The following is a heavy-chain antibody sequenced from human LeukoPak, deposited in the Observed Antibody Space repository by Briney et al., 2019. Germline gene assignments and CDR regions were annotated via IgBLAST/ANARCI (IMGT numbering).Heavy chain of an antibody. CDR2: IPYDGTEK. Sequence: GRSLRLSCAAPGFSLSRSAMHCVRQAPGKGLEWVAVIPYDGTEKNYIDSVKGRFTISRDNSKNTLYLHMNSLRLEDTGAYFCARQGSSLDYFYNHLDVWGRGTTVTVSS. J-gene: IGHJ6*03. D-gene: IGHD6-6*01. CDR3: ARQGSSLDYFYNHLDV. CDR1: GFSLSRSA. V-gene: IGHV3-30*10.